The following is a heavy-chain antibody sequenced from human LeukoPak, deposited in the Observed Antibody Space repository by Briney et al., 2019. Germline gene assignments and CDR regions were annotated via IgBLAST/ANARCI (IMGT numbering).Heavy chain of an antibody. V-gene: IGHV1-8*01. CDR3: ARAPPRRVTIFGVVSGIGYYYMDV. Sequence: AASVKVSCKASGYTFTSYDINWVRQATGQGLEWMGWMNPNSGNTGYAQKFQGRVTMTRNTSISTAYMELSSLRSEDTAVYYCARAPPRRVTIFGVVSGIGYYYMDVWGEGTTVTVSS. D-gene: IGHD3-3*01. CDR1: GYTFTSYD. J-gene: IGHJ6*03. CDR2: MNPNSGNT.